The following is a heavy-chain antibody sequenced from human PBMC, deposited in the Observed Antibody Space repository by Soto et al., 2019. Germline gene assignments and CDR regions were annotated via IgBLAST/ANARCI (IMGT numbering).Heavy chain of an antibody. Sequence: SETLSLTCAVYGGSFSGYYWSWIRQPPGKGLEWIGEINHSGSTNYNPSLKSRVTISVDTSKNQFSLKLSSVTAADTAVYYCARGLGSRGYYGIDVWGQRTTVTVSS. D-gene: IGHD3-10*02. V-gene: IGHV4-34*01. CDR3: ARGLGSRGYYGIDV. J-gene: IGHJ6*02. CDR1: GGSFSGYY. CDR2: INHSGST.